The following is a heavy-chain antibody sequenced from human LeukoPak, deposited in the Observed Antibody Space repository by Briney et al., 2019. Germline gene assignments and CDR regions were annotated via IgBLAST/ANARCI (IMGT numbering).Heavy chain of an antibody. CDR3: ARDVKEEGYVLWDPNWFDP. Sequence: SGRSLRLSCAASGFTFSSYAMHWVRQAPGKGLEWVAVISNDGSNKYYADSVKGRFTISRDNSKNTLYLQMNSLRAEDTAVYYCARDVKEEGYVLWDPNWFDPWGQGTLVTVSS. J-gene: IGHJ5*02. CDR1: GFTFSSYA. D-gene: IGHD3-16*01. CDR2: ISNDGSNK. V-gene: IGHV3-30*04.